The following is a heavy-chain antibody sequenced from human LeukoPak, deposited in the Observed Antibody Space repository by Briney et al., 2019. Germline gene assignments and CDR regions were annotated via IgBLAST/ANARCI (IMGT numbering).Heavy chain of an antibody. V-gene: IGHV4-4*02. CDR3: ARGLHFWQQLDGNDASDI. CDR1: GGSISSSNW. J-gene: IGHJ3*02. CDR2: IYHSGST. Sequence: PSGTLSLTCAVSGGSISSSNWWSWVRQPPGKGLEWIGEIYHSGSTNYNPSLKSRVTISVDKSKNQFSLKLSSVTAADTAVYYCARGLHFWQQLDGNDASDIWGQGTMVTVSS. D-gene: IGHD6-13*01.